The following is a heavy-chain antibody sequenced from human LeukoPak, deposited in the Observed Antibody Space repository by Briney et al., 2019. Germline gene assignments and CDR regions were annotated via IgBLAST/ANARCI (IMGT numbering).Heavy chain of an antibody. Sequence: GPSLTLSCAASGFTFSSYAMSWVRQAPGKGLEWVSAISGSGGSTYYADSVKGRFTISRDNSKNTLYLQMNSLRAEDTAVYYCAKDFYYDSSGYYHPTTIDYWGQGTLVTVSS. J-gene: IGHJ4*02. CDR3: AKDFYYDSSGYYHPTTIDY. D-gene: IGHD3-22*01. V-gene: IGHV3-23*01. CDR2: ISGSGGST. CDR1: GFTFSSYA.